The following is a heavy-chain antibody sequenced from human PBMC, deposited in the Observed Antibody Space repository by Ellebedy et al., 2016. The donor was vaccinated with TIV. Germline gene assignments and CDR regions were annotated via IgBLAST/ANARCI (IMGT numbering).Heavy chain of an antibody. CDR2: IFPEDSET. J-gene: IGHJ4*02. D-gene: IGHD1/OR15-1a*01. CDR1: GYNLDRAW. V-gene: IGHV5-51*01. CDR3: AHLREHYRGPCDF. Sequence: GEFLKISCRGSGYNLDRAWIGWVRPLPGKGLAWMGIIFPEDSETRYSPSFEVRVTFSADRSTSTVYLQWMSLKASDTAMYFCAHLREHYRGPCDFWGQGTLVTVSS.